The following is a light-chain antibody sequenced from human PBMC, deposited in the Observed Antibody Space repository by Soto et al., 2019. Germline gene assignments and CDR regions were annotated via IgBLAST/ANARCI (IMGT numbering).Light chain of an antibody. Sequence: DIQMTQSPSTLPAFVGDRVTITCRASQTIGNWLAWYQQKPGKVPKLLIYNVSSLESGVPSRFSGSGSGTEFTLTISSLQPDDFATYYCQQWYLYWTFGQGTKVEIK. CDR1: QTIGNW. CDR3: QQWYLYWT. CDR2: NVS. V-gene: IGKV1-5*03. J-gene: IGKJ1*01.